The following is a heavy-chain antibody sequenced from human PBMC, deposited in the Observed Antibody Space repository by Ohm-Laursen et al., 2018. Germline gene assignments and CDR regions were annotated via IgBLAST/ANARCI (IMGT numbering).Heavy chain of an antibody. CDR1: GFTFSSHG. D-gene: IGHD3-22*01. CDR2: ISGGGTST. V-gene: IGHV3-23*01. CDR3: ARDPNYYDSSGYITSGLDP. J-gene: IGHJ5*02. Sequence: SLRLSCTASGFTFSSHGMNWVRQAPGKGLEWVSGISGGGTSTYYADSVKGRFTISRDNSKNTLYLKMNSLRAEDTAVYYCARDPNYYDSSGYITSGLDPWGQGTLVTVSS.